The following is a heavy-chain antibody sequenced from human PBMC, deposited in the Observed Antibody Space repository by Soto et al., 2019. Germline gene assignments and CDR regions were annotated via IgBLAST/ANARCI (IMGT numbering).Heavy chain of an antibody. J-gene: IGHJ5*02. CDR1: GGTFSSYT. Sequence: QVQLVQXXAEVKKPGSSVKVSCKASGGTFSSYTISWVRQAPGQGLEWMGRIIPILGIANYAQKFQGRVTITADKSTSTAHMELSSLRSKDTAVYSRATVLQQQLLLEEGWFDPWGQGTLVTVSS. CDR2: IIPILGIA. V-gene: IGHV1-69*02. D-gene: IGHD6-13*01. CDR3: ATVLQQQLLLEEGWFDP.